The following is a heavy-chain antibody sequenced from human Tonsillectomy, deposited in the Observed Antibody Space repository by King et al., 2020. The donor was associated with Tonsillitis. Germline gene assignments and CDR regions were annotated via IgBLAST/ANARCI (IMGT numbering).Heavy chain of an antibody. J-gene: IGHJ4*02. CDR3: AKDPTGGWFGEELNYFDY. D-gene: IGHD3-10*01. CDR1: GFTFSSYG. V-gene: IGHV3-30*02. Sequence: VQLVQSGGGVVQPGGSLRLSCAASGFTFSSYGMHWVRQAPGKGLEWVAFIRYDGSKKYYADSVKGRFTISRDKSKNTLYLQMNSLRADDTAVYYCAKDPTGGWFGEELNYFDYWGQGTLVTVSS. CDR2: IRYDGSKK.